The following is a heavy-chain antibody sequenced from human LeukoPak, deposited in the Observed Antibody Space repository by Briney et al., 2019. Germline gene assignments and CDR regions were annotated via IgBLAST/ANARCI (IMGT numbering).Heavy chain of an antibody. J-gene: IGHJ4*02. CDR3: ARGEDNADEYLREDY. Sequence: GGSLRLSCAASGFTFNSYAMHWVRQAPGKGLEWVAVLWYDESNKYYADSVKGRFTISRDNSKNSLYLQMNSLRADDTAVYYCARGEDNADEYLREDYWGQGILVTVSS. CDR2: LWYDESNK. V-gene: IGHV3-33*01. D-gene: IGHD3-16*01. CDR1: GFTFNSYA.